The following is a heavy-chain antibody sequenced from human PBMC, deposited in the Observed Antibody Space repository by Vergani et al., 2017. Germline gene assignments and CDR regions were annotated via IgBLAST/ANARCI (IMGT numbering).Heavy chain of an antibody. Sequence: QVQLVQSGAEVKKPGASVKVSCKASGYTFTSYAMHWVRQAPGQRLEWMGWINAGNGNTKYSQKFQGRVTITRDTSISTAYMELNGLRFDDTAVYYCARAGRTTGTPIWGQGTLVSVSS. CDR3: ARAGRTTGTPI. D-gene: IGHD1-1*01. J-gene: IGHJ4*02. CDR2: INAGNGNT. CDR1: GYTFTSYA. V-gene: IGHV1-3*01.